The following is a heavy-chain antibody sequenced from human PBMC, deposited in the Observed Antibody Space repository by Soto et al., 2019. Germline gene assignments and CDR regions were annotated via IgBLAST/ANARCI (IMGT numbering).Heavy chain of an antibody. CDR1: GYTFTSYD. D-gene: IGHD2-2*02. V-gene: IGHV1-8*01. CDR3: ARGSRSCSSNSRYTGYWFDP. CDR2: MNPNSGNT. Sequence: ASVKVSCKASGYTFTSYDINWVRQATGQGLEWMGWMNPNSGNTGYAQKFQGRVTMTRNTSISTAYMELSSLRSEDTAVYYCARGSRSCSSNSRYTGYWFDPWGQGTLVTVSS. J-gene: IGHJ5*02.